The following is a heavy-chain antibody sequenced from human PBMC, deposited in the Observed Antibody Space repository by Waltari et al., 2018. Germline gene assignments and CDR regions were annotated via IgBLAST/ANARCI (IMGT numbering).Heavy chain of an antibody. V-gene: IGHV4-38-2*02. Sequence: QVQLQESGPGLVKPSETLSLTCAVSGYSISSGYYWGWIRQPPGKGLEWSGYIYYSGSTNYTPSRKSRGTISVDTSKNQFSLKLSSVTAADTAVYYCARETNWGSFIDYWGQGTLVTVSS. D-gene: IGHD7-27*01. CDR3: ARETNWGSFIDY. CDR2: IYYSGST. J-gene: IGHJ4*02. CDR1: GYSISSGYY.